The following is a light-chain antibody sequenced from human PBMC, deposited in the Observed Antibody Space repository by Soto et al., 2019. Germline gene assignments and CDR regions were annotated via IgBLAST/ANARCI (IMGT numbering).Light chain of an antibody. V-gene: IGLV9-49*01. Sequence: QHVLTQPPSASASLGASVTLTCTLSSGYSNFKVDWYQQRPGKGPRFVMRVGTGGIVGSKGDGIPDRFSVLGSGLNRYLTIKNIQEEDESDYLCGADHGSGSNFVLFGGGTKLTVL. J-gene: IGLJ2*01. CDR3: GADHGSGSNFVL. CDR2: VGTGGIVG. CDR1: SGYSNFK.